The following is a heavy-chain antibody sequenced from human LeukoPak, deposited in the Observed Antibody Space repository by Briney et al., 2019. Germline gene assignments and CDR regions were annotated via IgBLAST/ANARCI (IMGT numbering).Heavy chain of an antibody. CDR2: IIPIFGTA. CDR1: GGTFSSYA. D-gene: IGHD6-13*01. J-gene: IGHJ1*01. CDR3: ARVPYSSSWYFFQH. V-gene: IGHV1-69*06. Sequence: SVKVSCKASGGTFSSYAISWVRQAPGQGLEWVGGIIPIFGTANYAQKFQGRVTITADKSTSTAYMELSSLRSEDTAVYYCARVPYSSSWYFFQHWGQGTLVTVSS.